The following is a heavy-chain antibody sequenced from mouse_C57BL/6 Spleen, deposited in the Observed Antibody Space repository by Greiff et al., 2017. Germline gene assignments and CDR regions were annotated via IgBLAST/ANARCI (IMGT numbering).Heavy chain of an antibody. D-gene: IGHD2-2*01. J-gene: IGHJ4*01. CDR3: ARSGGYDLFLGYAMDY. CDR2: IYPGDGDT. V-gene: IGHV1-82*01. CDR1: GYAFSSSW. Sequence: VKLQKSGPELVKPGASVKISCKASGYAFSSSWMNWVKQRPGKGLEWIGRIYPGDGDTNYNGKFKGKATLTADKSSSTAYMQLSSLTSEDSAVYFCARSGGYDLFLGYAMDYWGQGTSVTVSS.